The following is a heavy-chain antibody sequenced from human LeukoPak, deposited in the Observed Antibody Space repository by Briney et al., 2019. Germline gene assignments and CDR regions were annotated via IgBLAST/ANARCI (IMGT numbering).Heavy chain of an antibody. CDR2: INHSGST. Sequence: PSETLSLTCTVSGGSISSSSYYWGWIRQPPGKGLEWIGEINHSGSTNYNPSLKSRVTISVDTSKNQFSLKLSSVTAADTAVYYCAGLEDYGDYAYFDYWGQGTLVTVSS. CDR3: AGLEDYGDYAYFDY. V-gene: IGHV4-39*07. CDR1: GGSISSSSYY. J-gene: IGHJ4*02. D-gene: IGHD4-17*01.